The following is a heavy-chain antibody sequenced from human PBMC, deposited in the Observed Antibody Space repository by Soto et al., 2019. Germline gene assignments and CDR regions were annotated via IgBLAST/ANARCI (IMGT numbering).Heavy chain of an antibody. J-gene: IGHJ3*01. CDR2: IWTSGST. CDR3: ATRPLLRGAP. D-gene: IGHD3-16*01. V-gene: IGHV3-53*01. Sequence: EVQLVESGGGVIQPGGYLRLSCEASGFTFSSNDMNWVRQAPGKGLEWVSLIWTSGSTAYADSVKGRFTISRDNSKSALYLHMSSLRAEDTAVYYCATRPLLRGAPWGQGTMVTVSS. CDR1: GFTFSSND.